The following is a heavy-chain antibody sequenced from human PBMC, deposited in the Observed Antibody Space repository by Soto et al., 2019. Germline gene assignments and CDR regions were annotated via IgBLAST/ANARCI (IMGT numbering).Heavy chain of an antibody. D-gene: IGHD3-16*02. V-gene: IGHV4-34*01. J-gene: IGHJ4*02. CDR2: INHSGST. Sequence: SETLSLTCAVSGGSFSGYYWSWIRQPPGKGLEWIGEINHSGSTNYNPSLKSRVTISVDTSKNQFSLKLSSVTAADTAVYYCARGYDYIWGSYRTPYFDYWGQGTLVTVSS. CDR1: GGSFSGYY. CDR3: ARGYDYIWGSYRTPYFDY.